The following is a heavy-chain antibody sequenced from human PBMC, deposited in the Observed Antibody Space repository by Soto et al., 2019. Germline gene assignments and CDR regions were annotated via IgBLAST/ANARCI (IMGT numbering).Heavy chain of an antibody. V-gene: IGHV3-9*01. CDR1: GFTFDDYR. D-gene: IGHD4-17*01. Sequence: EVQLVESGGGLVQPGRSLRLSCAASGFTFDDYRMHWVRQAPGKGLEWVSSISWNSGSIGYADSVKGRFIISRDNAKNSLFLQMNSLRAEDTAFYYCAKDASVYGDYTYFDYWGQGTLVTVSS. J-gene: IGHJ4*02. CDR3: AKDASVYGDYTYFDY. CDR2: ISWNSGSI.